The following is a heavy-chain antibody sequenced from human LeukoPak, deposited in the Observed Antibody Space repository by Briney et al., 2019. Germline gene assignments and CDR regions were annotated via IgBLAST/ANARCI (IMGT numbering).Heavy chain of an antibody. CDR3: ASPGGSWYHYFDY. CDR1: GFTFSSYA. Sequence: GESLRLSCAASGFTFSSYAMHWVRQAPGKGLEWVAVISYDGSNKYYADSVKGRFTISRDNSKNTLYLQMNSLRAEDTAVYYCASPGGSWYHYFDYWGQGTLVTVSS. V-gene: IGHV3-30-3*01. CDR2: ISYDGSNK. D-gene: IGHD6-13*01. J-gene: IGHJ4*02.